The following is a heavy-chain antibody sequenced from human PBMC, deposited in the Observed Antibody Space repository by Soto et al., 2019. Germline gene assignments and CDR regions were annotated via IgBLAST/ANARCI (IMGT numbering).Heavy chain of an antibody. CDR2: INHSGST. V-gene: IGHV4-34*01. D-gene: IGHD3-22*01. CDR1: GGSFSGYY. Sequence: SETLSLTCAVYGGSFSGYYWSWIRQPPGKGLEWIGEINHSGSTNYNPSLKSRVTISVDTSKNQFSLKLSSVTAADTAVYYCARGRAGYDSGSKFDYWGQGTLVTVSS. CDR3: ARGRAGYDSGSKFDY. J-gene: IGHJ4*02.